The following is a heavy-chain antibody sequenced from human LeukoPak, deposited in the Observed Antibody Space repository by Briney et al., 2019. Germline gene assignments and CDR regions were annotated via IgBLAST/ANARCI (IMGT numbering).Heavy chain of an antibody. D-gene: IGHD3-10*01. CDR3: AKTRFDAFDI. CDR1: GYSICSSNW. V-gene: IGHV4-28*06. CDR2: IYYSGST. J-gene: IGHJ3*02. Sequence: PSETLSLTCAVSGYSICSSNWWGWIRQPPGKGLEWIGYIYYSGSTNYNPSLKSRVTMSVDTSKNQFSLNLRSVTALDTAVYYCAKTRFDAFDIWGQGTMVTVSS.